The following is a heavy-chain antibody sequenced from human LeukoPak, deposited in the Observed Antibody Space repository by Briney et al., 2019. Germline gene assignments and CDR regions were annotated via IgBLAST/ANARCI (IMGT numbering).Heavy chain of an antibody. CDR1: GGSISSYY. CDR2: MYYSGST. V-gene: IGHV4-59*01. J-gene: IGHJ3*02. CDR3: AREVVASITIFGVPSAFDI. D-gene: IGHD3-3*01. Sequence: AETLSLTCTVSGGSISSYYWSWIRQPPGKGLEWIGYMYYSGSTNYNPPLKRRVTISVDTSKNQFSLKLSSVTAADTAVYYCAREVVASITIFGVPSAFDIWGQGTMVTVSS.